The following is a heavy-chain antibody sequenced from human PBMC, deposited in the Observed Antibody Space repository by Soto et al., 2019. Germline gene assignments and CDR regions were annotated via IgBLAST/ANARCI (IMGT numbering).Heavy chain of an antibody. V-gene: IGHV4-31*03. J-gene: IGHJ4*02. CDR3: ARTKCSGGSCYSWSLDY. D-gene: IGHD2-15*01. CDR2: RYYSEST. Sequence: SSETLSLPCPVSGCSITTGGYYWSWIRQLPGKGLEWIGHRYYSESTYYNPSLKSRVSISLDTSKNQFSLKLSFVTAADTAMYYCARTKCSGGSCYSWSLDYWGQGTPVTVSS. CDR1: GCSITTGGYY.